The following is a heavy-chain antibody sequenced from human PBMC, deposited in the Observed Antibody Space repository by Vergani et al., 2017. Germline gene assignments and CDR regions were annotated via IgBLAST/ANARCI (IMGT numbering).Heavy chain of an antibody. Sequence: QVQLVQSGAEVKKPGASVKVSCKASGYTFTGYYMHWVRQAPGQGLEWMGWINPNSGNTGYAQKFQGRVTMTRNTSISTAYMELSSLRSEDTAVYYCARGDPGDYGDYDAFDIWGQGTMVTVSS. CDR2: INPNSGNT. CDR3: ARGDPGDYGDYDAFDI. J-gene: IGHJ3*02. V-gene: IGHV1-8*02. D-gene: IGHD4-17*01. CDR1: GYTFTGYY.